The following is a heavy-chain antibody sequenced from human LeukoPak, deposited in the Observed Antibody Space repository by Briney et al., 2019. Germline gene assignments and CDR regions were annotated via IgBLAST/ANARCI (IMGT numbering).Heavy chain of an antibody. Sequence: GGSLRLSCAASGFTFSSYAMSWVRQAPGKGLEWVSAISGSGGSTYYADSVKGRFTISRDNSKNTLYLQMNSLRAEDTAVYYCAKGGCSGGSCPYYFDYWGQGTLVTVSS. CDR2: ISGSGGST. CDR1: GFTFSSYA. CDR3: AKGGCSGGSCPYYFDY. D-gene: IGHD2-15*01. J-gene: IGHJ4*02. V-gene: IGHV3-23*01.